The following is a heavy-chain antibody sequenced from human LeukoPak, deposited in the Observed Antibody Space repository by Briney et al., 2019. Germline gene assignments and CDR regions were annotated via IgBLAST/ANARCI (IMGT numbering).Heavy chain of an antibody. Sequence: ASVKVSCKASGYTFTGYYMHWVRQAPGQGREWMGWINPNSGGTNYAQKFQGRVTMTRDTSISTAYMELSRLRSDDTAVYYCARALQQYYYGSGSYYNPWFDPWGQGTLVTVSS. CDR2: INPNSGGT. D-gene: IGHD3-10*01. CDR1: GYTFTGYY. J-gene: IGHJ5*02. CDR3: ARALQQYYYGSGSYYNPWFDP. V-gene: IGHV1-2*02.